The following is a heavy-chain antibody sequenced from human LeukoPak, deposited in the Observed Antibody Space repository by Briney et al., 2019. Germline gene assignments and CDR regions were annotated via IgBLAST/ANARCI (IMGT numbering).Heavy chain of an antibody. J-gene: IGHJ3*02. Sequence: PSETLSLTCTESDASISAYSWSWIRQPPGKGLEWIGYISYSGSTNYNPSLKSRVTITVDTSKNQFSLKLSSVTAADTAVYYCERDRERAFDIWGQGTLVTVSS. CDR3: ERDRERAFDI. CDR1: DASISAYS. D-gene: IGHD1-26*01. V-gene: IGHV4-59*01. CDR2: ISYSGST.